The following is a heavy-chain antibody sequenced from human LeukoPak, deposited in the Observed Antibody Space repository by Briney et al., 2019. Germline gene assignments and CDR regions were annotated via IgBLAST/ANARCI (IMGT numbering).Heavy chain of an antibody. CDR1: GGTFSSYA. Sequence: GASVKVSCKASGGTFSSYAISWVRQAPGQGLEWMGGIIPIFGTANYAQKFQGRVTITADESTSTAYMELSSLKTEDTAVYYCTTDLHYYDSPSDAFDIWGQGTMVPVSS. CDR3: TTDLHYYDSPSDAFDI. J-gene: IGHJ3*02. D-gene: IGHD3-22*01. CDR2: IIPIFGTA. V-gene: IGHV1-69*13.